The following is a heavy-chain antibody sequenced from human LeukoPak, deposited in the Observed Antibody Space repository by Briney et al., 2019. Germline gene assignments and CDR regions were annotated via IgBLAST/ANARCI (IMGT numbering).Heavy chain of an antibody. D-gene: IGHD2-2*01. CDR1: GFTFSSYS. CDR3: AKDISSTSPLGAFDI. Sequence: PGGSLRLSCAASGFTFSSYSMNWVRQAPGKGLEWVSYISSSSSTIYYADSVKGRFTISRDNAKNSLYLQMNSLRAEDTALYYCAKDISSTSPLGAFDIWGQGTMVTVSS. V-gene: IGHV3-48*04. CDR2: ISSSSSTI. J-gene: IGHJ3*02.